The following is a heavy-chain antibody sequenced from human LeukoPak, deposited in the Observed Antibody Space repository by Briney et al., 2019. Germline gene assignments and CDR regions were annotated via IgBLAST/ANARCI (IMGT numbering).Heavy chain of an antibody. CDR3: ARDFTMIRGD. J-gene: IGHJ4*02. Sequence: GGSLRLSCAASGFTFRSYAMSWVRQAPGKGLEWVSYISSSGSTIYYADSVKGRFTISRDNAKNSLYLQMNSLRAEDTAVYYCARDFTMIRGDWGLGTLVTVSS. CDR1: GFTFRSYA. CDR2: ISSSGSTI. V-gene: IGHV3-48*04. D-gene: IGHD3-10*01.